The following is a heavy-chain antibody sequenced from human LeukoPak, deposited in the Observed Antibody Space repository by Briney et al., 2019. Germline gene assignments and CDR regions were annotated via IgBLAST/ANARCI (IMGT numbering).Heavy chain of an antibody. V-gene: IGHV4-39*07. CDR1: GGSISSSSYY. J-gene: IGHJ4*02. D-gene: IGHD1-14*01. CDR3: ARGKEVYYDSPYYFDY. Sequence: PSETLSLTCTVSGGSISSSSYYWGWIRQPPGKGLEWIGSIYYSGSTYYNPSLKSRVTISVDTSKNQFSLKLSSVTAADTAVYYCARGKEVYYDSPYYFDYWGQGTLVTVSS. CDR2: IYYSGST.